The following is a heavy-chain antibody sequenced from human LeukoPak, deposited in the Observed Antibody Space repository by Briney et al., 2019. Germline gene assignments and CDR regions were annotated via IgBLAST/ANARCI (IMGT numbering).Heavy chain of an antibody. CDR2: INPNSGGT. D-gene: IGHD5-12*01. V-gene: IGHV1-2*02. Sequence: ASVKVSCKASGYTFTGYYMHWVRQAPGQGLEWMGWINPNSGGTNYAQKFQGRVTMTRDTSISTAYMELSRLRSDDTAVYYCARGSGSGYDLGAFEIDYWGQGTLVTVSS. CDR1: GYTFTGYY. CDR3: ARGSGSGYDLGAFEIDY. J-gene: IGHJ4*02.